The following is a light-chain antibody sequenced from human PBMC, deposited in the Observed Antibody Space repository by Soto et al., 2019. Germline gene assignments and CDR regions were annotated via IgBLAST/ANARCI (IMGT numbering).Light chain of an antibody. V-gene: IGKV3-20*01. CDR1: QSVSKNY. CDR3: QQYGSSGT. CDR2: GAS. J-gene: IGKJ1*01. Sequence: EILLVQSPCTLSLSPGERATLSCRASQSVSKNYLAWYQQKPGHAPRLLIYGASNRATGIPDRLSGSGSGTDFTLTISRLEPEDFAVYYCQQYGSSGTFGQGTKVDIK.